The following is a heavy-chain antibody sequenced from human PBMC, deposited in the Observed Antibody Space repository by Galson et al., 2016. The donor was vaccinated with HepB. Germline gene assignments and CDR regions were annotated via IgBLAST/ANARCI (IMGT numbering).Heavy chain of an antibody. Sequence: PALVKPTQTLTLTCTFSGFSLSTSGVGVGWIRQPPGKALEWLALIDWADTKYYSTSLKTRLTISKDTSKNQVVLTMTNMDPVDTATYYCARMVFGETQIDYCGMDVWGQGTTLTVSS. D-gene: IGHD3-10*02. V-gene: IGHV2-70*01. J-gene: IGHJ6*02. CDR3: ARMVFGETQIDYCGMDV. CDR1: GFSLSTSGVG. CDR2: IDWADTK.